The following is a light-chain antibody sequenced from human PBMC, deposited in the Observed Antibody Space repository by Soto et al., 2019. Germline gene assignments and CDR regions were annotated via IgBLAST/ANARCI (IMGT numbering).Light chain of an antibody. CDR3: SSYGGSSSALSV. J-gene: IGLJ1*01. CDR1: SSDVGGSKY. CDR2: DVS. Sequence: QSALTQPASVSGSPGQSITISCTGTSSDVGGSKYVSWYQQHPGQAPKLMIYDVSNRPSGISDRFSDSKSGYTASLTISGLQTEDEADYYCSSYGGSSSALSVFGTGTKLTVL. V-gene: IGLV2-14*03.